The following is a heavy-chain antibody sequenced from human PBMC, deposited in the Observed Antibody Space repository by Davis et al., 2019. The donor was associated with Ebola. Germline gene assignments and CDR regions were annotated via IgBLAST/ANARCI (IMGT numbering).Heavy chain of an antibody. CDR2: IYSGGST. CDR1: GFTVSSNY. Sequence: GESLKISCAASGFTVSSNYMSWVRQAPGKGLEWVSVIYSGGSTYYADSVKGRFTISRHNSKNTLYLQMNSLRAEDTAVYYCAKRDNLDVWGKGTTVTVSS. J-gene: IGHJ6*04. CDR3: AKRDNLDV. D-gene: IGHD1-1*01. V-gene: IGHV3-53*04.